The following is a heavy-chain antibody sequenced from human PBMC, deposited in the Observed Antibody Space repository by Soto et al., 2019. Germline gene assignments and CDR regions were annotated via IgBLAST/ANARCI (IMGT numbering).Heavy chain of an antibody. V-gene: IGHV3-30*03. D-gene: IGHD3-10*01. J-gene: IGHJ5*02. CDR2: ISYDGSNK. CDR1: GFTFSSYG. CDR3: VRGSSFVSGIYYNVGFFAP. Sequence: GGSLRLSCAASGFTFSSYGMHWVRQAPGKGLEWVAVISYDGSNKYYADPVKGRFTISRDNSKNTLYLEMNSLRAEDTAVYYCVRGSSFVSGIYYNVGFFAPWGQGTLVTVSS.